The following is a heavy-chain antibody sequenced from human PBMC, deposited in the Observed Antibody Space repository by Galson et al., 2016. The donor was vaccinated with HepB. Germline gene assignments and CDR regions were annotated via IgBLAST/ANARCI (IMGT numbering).Heavy chain of an antibody. CDR2: ISAHNGNT. Sequence: SVKVSCKASGYTFTSHDISWVRQAPGQGLEWMGWISAHNGNTNYAQKLQGRVTMTTDKSTSTAYMELRSLRSDDTAVYYCARASTSWINWFDPWGQGTLVTVSS. D-gene: IGHD2-2*01. V-gene: IGHV1-18*01. J-gene: IGHJ5*02. CDR1: GYTFTSHD. CDR3: ARASTSWINWFDP.